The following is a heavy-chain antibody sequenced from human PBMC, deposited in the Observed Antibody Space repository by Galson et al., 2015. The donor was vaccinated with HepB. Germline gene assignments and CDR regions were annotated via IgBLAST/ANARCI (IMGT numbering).Heavy chain of an antibody. CDR3: ARDAADPVLLWFGEPGAFDI. V-gene: IGHV3-7*03. Sequence: SLRLSCAASGFTFSSYWMSWVRQAPGKGLEWVANIKQDGSEKYYVDSVKGRFTISRDNTKNSTYLQMNSLRAEDTAVYYCARDAADPVLLWFGEPGAFDIWGQGTMVTVSS. D-gene: IGHD3-10*01. CDR1: GFTFSSYW. J-gene: IGHJ3*02. CDR2: IKQDGSEK.